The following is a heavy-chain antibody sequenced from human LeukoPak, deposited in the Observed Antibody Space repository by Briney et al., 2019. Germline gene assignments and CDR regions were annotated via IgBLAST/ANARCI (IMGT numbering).Heavy chain of an antibody. Sequence: PGGSLRLSCAASGFTFSSYAMSWVRQAPGKGLEWVSAISGSGGSTYYADSVKGRFTIPRDNSKNTLHLQMNSLRAEDTAVYYCAKEYSSSWYDGGLFDYWGQGTLVTVSS. J-gene: IGHJ4*02. CDR1: GFTFSSYA. D-gene: IGHD6-13*01. V-gene: IGHV3-23*01. CDR2: ISGSGGST. CDR3: AKEYSSSWYDGGLFDY.